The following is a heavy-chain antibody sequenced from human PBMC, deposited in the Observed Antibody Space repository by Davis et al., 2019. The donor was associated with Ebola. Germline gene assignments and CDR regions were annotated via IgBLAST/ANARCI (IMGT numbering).Heavy chain of an antibody. CDR2: ISSSSFTI. J-gene: IGHJ4*02. CDR1: GFTFSDYY. D-gene: IGHD3-22*01. V-gene: IGHV3-11*01. CDR3: ARGSDLYFDSSGSMGDY. Sequence: GESLKISCTASGFTFSDYYMSWIRQAPGKGLEWVAYISSSSFTIYYADSVKGRFTVSRDNAKNSLYLQMTSLRAEDTAVYYCARGSDLYFDSSGSMGDYWGQGTLVTVSS.